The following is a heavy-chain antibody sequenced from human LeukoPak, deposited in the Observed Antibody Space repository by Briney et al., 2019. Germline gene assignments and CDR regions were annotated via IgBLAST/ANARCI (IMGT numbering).Heavy chain of an antibody. Sequence: GGSLRLSCAASGFTLRDSYMTWVRHAPGKGVEWGAYISGSGHDINYSDSVKGRFTISRHNAKHPLYLQMSSLRVEDTAVYYCTRGRRHCDSWGQGTLVTVSS. V-gene: IGHV3-11*04. J-gene: IGHJ5*01. CDR2: ISGSGHDI. CDR1: GFTLRDSY. D-gene: IGHD6-6*01. CDR3: TRGRRHCDS.